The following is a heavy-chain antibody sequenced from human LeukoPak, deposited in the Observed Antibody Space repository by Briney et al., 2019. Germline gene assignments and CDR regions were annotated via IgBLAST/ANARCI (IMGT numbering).Heavy chain of an antibody. V-gene: IGHV5-51*01. Sequence: GESLKISCKGSGYSFTSYWIGWVRQMPGKGLEWMGIIYPGDPDTRYSPSFQGQVTISADKSISTAYLQRSSLKASDTAMYYCARSYGSGELSINLNWFDPWGQGTLVTVSS. J-gene: IGHJ5*02. D-gene: IGHD3-16*02. CDR3: ARSYGSGELSINLNWFDP. CDR2: IYPGDPDT. CDR1: GYSFTSYW.